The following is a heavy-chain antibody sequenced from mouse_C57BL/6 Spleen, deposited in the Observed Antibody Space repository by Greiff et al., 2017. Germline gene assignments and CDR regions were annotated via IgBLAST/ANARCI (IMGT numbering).Heavy chain of an antibody. V-gene: IGHV1-64*01. Sequence: QVQLQQPGAELVKPGASVKLSCKASGYTFTSYWMPWVKQRPGQGLEWIGMIHPNSGSTNYNEKFKSKATLTVDKSSSTAYMQLSSLTSEDSAVYYCARALQGYGSSHWYFDVWGKGTTVTVSS. CDR2: IHPNSGST. CDR1: GYTFTSYW. D-gene: IGHD1-1*01. J-gene: IGHJ1*03. CDR3: ARALQGYGSSHWYFDV.